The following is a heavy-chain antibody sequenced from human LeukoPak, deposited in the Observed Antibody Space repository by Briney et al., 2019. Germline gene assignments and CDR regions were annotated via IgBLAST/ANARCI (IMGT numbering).Heavy chain of an antibody. CDR1: GGTFSSYA. Sequence: ASVKVSCKASGGTFSSYAISWVRQAPGQGLEWMGGIIPIFGTANYAQKFQGRATITADESTSTAYMELSSLRSEDTAEYYCARVHGSGSYYEAWGQGTLVTVSS. CDR2: IIPIFGTA. CDR3: ARVHGSGSYYEA. D-gene: IGHD3-10*01. J-gene: IGHJ4*02. V-gene: IGHV1-69*13.